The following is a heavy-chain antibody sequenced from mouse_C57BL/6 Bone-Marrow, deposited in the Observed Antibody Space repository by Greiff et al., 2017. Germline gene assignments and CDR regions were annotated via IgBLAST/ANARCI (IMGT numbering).Heavy chain of an antibody. Sequence: QVQLQQPGAELVKPGASVKMSCKASGYTFTRYWITWVKQRPGQGLEWIGDIYPGSGSTNYNEKFKSKATLTVDTSSSTAYMQLSSLTSADSAVYYCAREGFYDGYYSWFAYWGQGTLVTVSA. J-gene: IGHJ3*01. CDR2: IYPGSGST. D-gene: IGHD2-3*01. V-gene: IGHV1-55*01. CDR3: AREGFYDGYYSWFAY. CDR1: GYTFTRYW.